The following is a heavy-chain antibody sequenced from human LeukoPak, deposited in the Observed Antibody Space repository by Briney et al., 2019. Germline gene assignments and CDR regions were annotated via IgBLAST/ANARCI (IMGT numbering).Heavy chain of an antibody. J-gene: IGHJ6*02. CDR2: IIPIFGTA. CDR3: ARREVYCSGGSCYNYRPHAYYGMDV. CDR1: GGTFSSYA. Sequence: SVKVSFKASGGTFSSYAISWVRQAPGQGLEWMGGIIPIFGTANYAQKFQGRVTITADESTSTAYMELSSLRSEDTAVYYCARREVYCSGGSCYNYRPHAYYGMDVWGQGTTVTVSS. D-gene: IGHD2-15*01. V-gene: IGHV1-69*13.